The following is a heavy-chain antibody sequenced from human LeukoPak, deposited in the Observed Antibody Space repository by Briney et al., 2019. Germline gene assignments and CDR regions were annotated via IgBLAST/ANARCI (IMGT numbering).Heavy chain of an antibody. CDR1: GFTFSGYA. Sequence: GGSLRLSCAASGFTFSGYAMSWVRQAPGKGLEWVSAISGSGGSTYYADSVKGRFTISRDNSKNTLYLQMNSLRAEDTAVYYCAKGLRYFEWITTTYYFDYWGQGTLVTVSS. CDR2: ISGSGGST. CDR3: AKGLRYFEWITTTYYFDY. J-gene: IGHJ4*02. V-gene: IGHV3-23*01. D-gene: IGHD3-9*01.